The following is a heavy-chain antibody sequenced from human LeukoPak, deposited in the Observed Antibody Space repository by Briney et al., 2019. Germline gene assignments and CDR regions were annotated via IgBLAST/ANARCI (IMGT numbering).Heavy chain of an antibody. J-gene: IGHJ6*03. D-gene: IGHD3-22*01. CDR3: ARGKNGYYDSSGYYRHHYYYYMDV. Sequence: SETLSLTCTVSGYSISSGYYWGWIRQPPGKGLEWIGSMFHSGSTYYNPSLKSRVTMSVDTSKNQFSLKLSSVTAADTAVYYCARGKNGYYDSSGYYRHHYYYYMDVWGKGTTVTISS. CDR2: MFHSGST. CDR1: GYSISSGYY. V-gene: IGHV4-38-2*02.